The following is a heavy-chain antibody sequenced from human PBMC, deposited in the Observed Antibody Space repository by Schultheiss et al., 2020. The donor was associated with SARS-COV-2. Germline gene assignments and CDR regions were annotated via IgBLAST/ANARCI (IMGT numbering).Heavy chain of an antibody. CDR1: GGSISSYY. D-gene: IGHD2/OR15-2a*01. V-gene: IGHV4-59*12. Sequence: GSLRLSCTVSGGSISSYYWSWIRQPPGKGLEWIGYIYYSGSTNYNPSLKSRVTISVDTSKNQFSLKLSSVTAADTAVYYCARGTTSRSDDSWGQGTLVTVSS. CDR2: IYYSGST. CDR3: ARGTTSRSDDS. J-gene: IGHJ4*02.